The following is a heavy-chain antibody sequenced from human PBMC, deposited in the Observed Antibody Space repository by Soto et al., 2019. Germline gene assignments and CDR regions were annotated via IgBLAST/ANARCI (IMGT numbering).Heavy chain of an antibody. CDR1: GFSLSTTGVG. CDR3: ARMRPYYDFWSGYYPSPFDY. D-gene: IGHD3-3*01. Sequence: GSGPTLVNPTQTLTLTCTFSGFSLSTTGVGVGWIRQPPGKALDWLALIYWDDEKSYSTSLKSRLTISKDTSKSQVVLTMTNMDPVDTATYYCARMRPYYDFWSGYYPSPFDYWGQGTLVTVSS. J-gene: IGHJ4*02. CDR2: IYWDDEK. V-gene: IGHV2-5*02.